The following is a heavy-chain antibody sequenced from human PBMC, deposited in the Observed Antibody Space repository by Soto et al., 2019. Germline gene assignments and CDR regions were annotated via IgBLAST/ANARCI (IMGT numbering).Heavy chain of an antibody. J-gene: IGHJ4*02. Sequence: QVQLQESGPGLVKPSETLSLTCTVSGGSISSYYWSWIRQPPVKGLEWIGYVYYSGSTNYNPSLKSRVTISVDTSKNPFSLKLSSVTAADTAVYYCARRSGWFPSPFDSWGQGTLVTVSS. CDR2: VYYSGST. CDR3: ARRSGWFPSPFDS. V-gene: IGHV4-59*08. CDR1: GGSISSYY. D-gene: IGHD6-19*01.